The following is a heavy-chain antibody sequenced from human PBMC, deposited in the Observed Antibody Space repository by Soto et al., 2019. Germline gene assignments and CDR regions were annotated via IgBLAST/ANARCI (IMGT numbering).Heavy chain of an antibody. D-gene: IGHD2-15*01. CDR3: ASKIRDCSGGSCQNWFDP. Sequence: GGSLRLSCAASGFTFSSYAMHWVRQAPGKGLEWVAVISYDGSNKYYADSVKGRFTISRDNSKSTLYLQMNRLRAEDTAVYYCASKIRDCSGGSCQNWFDPWGQGTLVTVSS. CDR1: GFTFSSYA. V-gene: IGHV3-30-3*01. CDR2: ISYDGSNK. J-gene: IGHJ5*02.